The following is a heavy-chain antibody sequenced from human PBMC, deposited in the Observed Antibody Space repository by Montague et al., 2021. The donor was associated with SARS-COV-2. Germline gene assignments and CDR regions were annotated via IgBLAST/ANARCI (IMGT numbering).Heavy chain of an antibody. CDR2: VNHSGTT. Sequence: SETLSLTCAISGGSFSNYYWCWIRQPPGKGLELIGVVNHSGTTISNPSVKSGVTISEDTSKNQFYLRLNSVTAAATAVYYCARGRRPVVVTGAGPAGRAFDIWGQGTMVTVSS. V-gene: IGHV4-34*01. D-gene: IGHD2-21*02. CDR1: GGSFSNYY. CDR3: ARGRRPVVVTGAGPAGRAFDI. J-gene: IGHJ3*02.